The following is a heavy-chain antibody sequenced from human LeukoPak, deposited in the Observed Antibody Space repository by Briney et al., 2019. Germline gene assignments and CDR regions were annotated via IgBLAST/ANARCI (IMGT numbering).Heavy chain of an antibody. V-gene: IGHV4-59*01. CDR3: ARDRLVRQWYLDL. Sequence: SETLSLTCTVSGGSISGYYWSWIRQPPGKGLEWIGYVSHSGSTSYNPSLKSRVTVSLDTSKNLFSLKLSSVTAADTAVYYCARDRLVRQWYLDLWGRGTLVTVSS. CDR2: VSHSGST. CDR1: GGSISGYY. D-gene: IGHD3-9*01. J-gene: IGHJ2*01.